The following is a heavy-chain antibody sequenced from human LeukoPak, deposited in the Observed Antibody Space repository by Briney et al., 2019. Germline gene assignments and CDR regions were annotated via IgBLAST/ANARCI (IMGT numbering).Heavy chain of an antibody. Sequence: PSETLSLTCTVSGGSISSSRYYWGWVRQPPGKGLEWIGEIYHSGSTNYNPSLKSRVTISVDKSKNQFSLKLSSVTAADTAVYYCASTLEHWFDPWGQGTLVTVSS. CDR2: IYHSGST. V-gene: IGHV4-39*07. CDR1: GGSISSSRYY. J-gene: IGHJ5*02. CDR3: ASTLEHWFDP.